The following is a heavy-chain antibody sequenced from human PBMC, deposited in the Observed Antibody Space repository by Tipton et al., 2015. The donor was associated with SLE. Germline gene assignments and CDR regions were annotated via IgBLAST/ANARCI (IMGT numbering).Heavy chain of an antibody. D-gene: IGHD3-10*01. V-gene: IGHV1-8*02. J-gene: IGHJ4*02. CDR1: GYTFTSYD. CDR3: ARVLARGAPPGY. CDR2: MNPNSGNT. Sequence: QLVQSGAEVKKPGASVKVSCKASGYTFTSYDINWVRQATGQGLEWMGWMNPNSGNTSYAQKFQGRVTMTRDTSTSTVYMELSSLRSEDTAVYYCARVLARGAPPGYWGQGTLVTVSS.